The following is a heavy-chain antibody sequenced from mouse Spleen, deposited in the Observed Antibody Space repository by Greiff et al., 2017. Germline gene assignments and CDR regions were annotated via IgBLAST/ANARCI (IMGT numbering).Heavy chain of an antibody. CDR1: GFTFSNYW. J-gene: IGHJ4*01. Sequence: EVQLVESGGGLVQPGGSMKLSCVASGFTFSNYWMNWVRQSPEKGLEWVAQIRLKSDNYATHYAESVKGRFTISRDDSKSSVYLQMNNLRAEDTGIYYCTDRGYAMDYWGQGTSVTVSS. CDR2: IRLKSDNYAT. CDR3: TDRGYAMDY. V-gene: IGHV6-3*01.